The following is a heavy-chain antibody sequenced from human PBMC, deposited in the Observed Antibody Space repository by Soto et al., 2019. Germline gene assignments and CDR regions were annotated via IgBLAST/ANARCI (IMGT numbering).Heavy chain of an antibody. CDR1: GGTFSSYT. V-gene: IGHV1-69*04. D-gene: IGHD5-12*01. CDR3: ARDGVATTHYYYYYYMDV. J-gene: IGHJ6*03. Sequence: KVSCKASGGTFSSYTISWVRQAPGQGLEWMGRIIPILGIANYSQKFQGRVTITGDKSTSTAYMELSSLRSEDTAVYYCARDGVATTHYYYYYYMDVWGKGTTVTVSS. CDR2: IIPILGIA.